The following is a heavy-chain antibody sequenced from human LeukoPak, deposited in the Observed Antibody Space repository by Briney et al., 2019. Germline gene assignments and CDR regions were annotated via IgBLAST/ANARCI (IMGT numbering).Heavy chain of an antibody. D-gene: IGHD4-17*01. CDR1: GYTFTSYD. Sequence: EASVKVSCKASGYTFTSYDINWVRQATGQGLEWMGIINPSGGSTSYAQKFQGRVTMTRDTSTSTFYMEVSSLRAEDTAVYYCAKEPKYGDSAAGGWFDPWGQGTLVTVSS. CDR2: INPSGGST. J-gene: IGHJ5*02. V-gene: IGHV1-46*01. CDR3: AKEPKYGDSAAGGWFDP.